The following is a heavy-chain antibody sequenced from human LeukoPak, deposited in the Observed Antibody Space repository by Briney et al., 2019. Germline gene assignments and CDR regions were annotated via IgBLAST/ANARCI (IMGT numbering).Heavy chain of an antibody. V-gene: IGHV4-38-2*02. J-gene: IGHJ5*02. CDR2: IYSSGST. CDR3: ARHRNWFDP. Sequence: SETLSLTCTVSGYSISSGYYWGWIRQPPGKWLEWIGSIYSSGSTYYNPSLKSRVTISVDTSQNQFSLRLNSVTAADTAVYYCARHRNWFDPWGQGTLVTVSS. CDR1: GYSISSGYY.